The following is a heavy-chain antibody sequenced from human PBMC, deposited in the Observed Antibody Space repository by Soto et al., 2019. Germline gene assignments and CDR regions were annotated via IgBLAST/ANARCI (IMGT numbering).Heavy chain of an antibody. V-gene: IGHV5-51*01. J-gene: IGHJ6*02. CDR2: IYPGDSDT. CDR1: GYSFTSYW. Sequence: GESLNISCKGSGYSFTSYWIGWVRQMPGKGLEWMGIIYPGDSDTRYSPSFQGQVTISADKSISTAYLQWSSLKASDTAMYYCARHGTTDYYDSSGYHYYYYGMDVWGQGTTVTVS. CDR3: ARHGTTDYYDSSGYHYYYYGMDV. D-gene: IGHD3-22*01.